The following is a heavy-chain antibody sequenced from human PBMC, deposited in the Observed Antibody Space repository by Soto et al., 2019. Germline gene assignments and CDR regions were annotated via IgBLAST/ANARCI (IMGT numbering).Heavy chain of an antibody. D-gene: IGHD3-10*01. Sequence: QVQLQESGPGLVKPSGTLSLTCAVSGGSISSSNWWSWVRQPPGKGLEWIGEIYHSGSTNYNPSPKSPVTISKNKTKNQSSLKPSPVTAADTAMYYSARANYYYGSESYYGGWFDPWGQRTLVTVSS. CDR1: GGSISSSNW. CDR2: IYHSGST. CDR3: ARANYYYGSESYYGGWFDP. J-gene: IGHJ5*02. V-gene: IGHV4-4*02.